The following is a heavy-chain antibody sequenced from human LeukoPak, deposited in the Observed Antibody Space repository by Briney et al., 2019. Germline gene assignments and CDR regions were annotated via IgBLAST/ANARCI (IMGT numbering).Heavy chain of an antibody. V-gene: IGHV3-30*18. D-gene: IGHD2-8*01. CDR1: GFTFSSYG. J-gene: IGHJ6*02. CDR3: ANGRYCTNGVCRYYGMDV. CDR2: ISYDGSNK. Sequence: GGSLRLSCAASGFTFSSYGMHWVRQAPGKGLEWVAVISYDGSNKYYADSVKGRFTISRDNSKNTLYLQMNSLRAEDTAVYYCANGRYCTNGVCRYYGMDVWGQGTTVTVSS.